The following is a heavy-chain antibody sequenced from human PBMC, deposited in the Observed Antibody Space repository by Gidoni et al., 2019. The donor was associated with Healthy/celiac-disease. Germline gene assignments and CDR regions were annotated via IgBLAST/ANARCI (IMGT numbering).Heavy chain of an antibody. D-gene: IGHD6-13*01. CDR1: GFTFSSYS. CDR3: ARDRWSQEDYYYYMDV. V-gene: IGHV3-21*01. CDR2: ISSSSSYI. Sequence: EVQLVESGGGLVKPGGSLRLSCAASGFTFSSYSMNWVRQAPGKGLEWVSSISSSSSYIYYADSVKGRFTISRDNAKNSLYLQMNSLRAEDTAVYYCARDRWSQEDYYYYMDVWGKGTTVTVSS. J-gene: IGHJ6*03.